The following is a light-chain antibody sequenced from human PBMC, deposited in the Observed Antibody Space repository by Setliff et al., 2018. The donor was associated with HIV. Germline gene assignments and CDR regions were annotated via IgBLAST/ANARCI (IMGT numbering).Light chain of an antibody. J-gene: IGLJ1*01. CDR1: NIGSKS. CDR2: YDS. V-gene: IGLV3-21*04. CDR3: QVWDSSSDHSYV. Sequence: SYELTQPPSVSVAPGKTARITCGGNNIGSKSVHWYQQKPGQAPVLVISYDSDRPSGIPERFSGSNSGNTATLTISRVEAGDEADYYCQVWDSSSDHSYVFGTGTKVTVL.